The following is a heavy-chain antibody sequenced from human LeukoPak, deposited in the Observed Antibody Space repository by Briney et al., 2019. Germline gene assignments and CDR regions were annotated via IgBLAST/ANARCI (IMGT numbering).Heavy chain of an antibody. J-gene: IGHJ5*02. CDR1: GGSISSYY. V-gene: IGHV4-59*08. Sequence: SETLSLTCTVSGGSISSYYWSWIRQPPGKGLEWIGYISYSGSTNYNPSLKSRVTISVDTSKDQFSLKLSSVTAADTAVYYCAKAITYFYDSGSYSDNWFDPWGQGTLVTLSS. CDR3: AKAITYFYDSGSYSDNWFDP. CDR2: ISYSGST. D-gene: IGHD3-10*01.